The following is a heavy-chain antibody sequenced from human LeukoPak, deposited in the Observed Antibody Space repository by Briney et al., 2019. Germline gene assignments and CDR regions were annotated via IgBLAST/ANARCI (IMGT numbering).Heavy chain of an antibody. CDR3: ARPPGSGSYLDAFDV. J-gene: IGHJ3*01. CDR2: IYYSGST. V-gene: IGHV4-39*01. CDR1: GDSTSSSRYF. D-gene: IGHD3-10*01. Sequence: PSETLSLTCTVSGDSTSSSRYFWGWIRQPPGKGLEWIGSIYYSGSTYYNPSLKSRVAMSVDTSKNQFSLKLGSVTAADTAVYYCARPPGSGSYLDAFDVWGQGTVVTVSS.